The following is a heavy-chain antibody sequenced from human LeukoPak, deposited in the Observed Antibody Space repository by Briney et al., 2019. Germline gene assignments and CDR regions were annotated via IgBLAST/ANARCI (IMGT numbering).Heavy chain of an antibody. J-gene: IGHJ6*03. CDR3: AREHYFYHMDA. CDR1: GFTFSSYG. V-gene: IGHV3-48*04. CDR2: ISSSSSTI. Sequence: AGGSLRLSCAASGFTFSSYGMTWVRQAPGKGLEWVSYISSSSSTIYYADSVKGRFTISRDNAENSLYLQMNSLRAEDTAVYYCAREHYFYHMDAWGEGTTVTVSS.